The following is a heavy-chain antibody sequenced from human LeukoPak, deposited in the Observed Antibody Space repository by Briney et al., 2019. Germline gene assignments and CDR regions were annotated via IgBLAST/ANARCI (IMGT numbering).Heavy chain of an antibody. D-gene: IGHD1-26*01. CDR2: ISSSSSYI. V-gene: IGHV3-21*01. CDR3: AREDGSYYYFDY. CDR1: GFTFSSYA. J-gene: IGHJ4*02. Sequence: GGSLRLSCAASGFTFSSYAMHWVRQAPGKGLEWVSSISSSSSYIYYADSVKGRFTISRDNAKNSLYLQMNSLRAEDTAVYYCAREDGSYYYFDYWGQGTLVTVSS.